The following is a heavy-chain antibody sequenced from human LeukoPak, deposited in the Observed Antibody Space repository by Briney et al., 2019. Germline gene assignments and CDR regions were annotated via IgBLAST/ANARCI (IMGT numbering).Heavy chain of an antibody. CDR2: IWYDGSNT. Sequence: GGSLRLSCAASGFTFSSYAMSWVRQPPGKGLERVALIWYDGSNTYYADSVKGRFTISRDNSKNTLYLQMNRLRAEDTAVYYCARGECSGGTCLSTFDYWGQGTLVTVSS. CDR3: ARGECSGGTCLSTFDY. V-gene: IGHV3-33*08. D-gene: IGHD2-15*01. J-gene: IGHJ4*02. CDR1: GFTFSSYA.